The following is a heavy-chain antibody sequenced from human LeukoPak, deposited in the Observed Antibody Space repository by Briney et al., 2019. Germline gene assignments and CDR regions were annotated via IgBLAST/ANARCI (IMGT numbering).Heavy chain of an antibody. CDR3: TRVGYDILTGPHYYGMDV. V-gene: IGHV3-49*04. D-gene: IGHD3-9*01. CDR2: IRSKAYGGTT. J-gene: IGHJ6*02. Sequence: AGGSLRLSCTASGFTFGDYAMSWVRQAPGKGLERVGFIRSKAYGGTTEYAASVKGRFTISRDDSKSIAYLQMNSLKTEDTAVYYCTRVGYDILTGPHYYGMDVWGQGTTVTVSS. CDR1: GFTFGDYA.